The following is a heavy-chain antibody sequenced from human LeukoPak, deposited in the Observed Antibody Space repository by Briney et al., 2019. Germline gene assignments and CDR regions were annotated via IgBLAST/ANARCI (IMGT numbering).Heavy chain of an antibody. CDR2: IIPIFGTA. CDR3: ASAYFGPAAPGDAFDI. D-gene: IGHD2-2*01. V-gene: IGHV1-69*05. J-gene: IGHJ3*02. Sequence: SVKVSCKASGGTFSSYAISWVRQDPGQGLEWMGGIIPIFGTANYAQKFQGRVTITTDESTSTAYMELSSLRSEDTAVYYCASAYFGPAAPGDAFDIWGQGTMVTVSS. CDR1: GGTFSSYA.